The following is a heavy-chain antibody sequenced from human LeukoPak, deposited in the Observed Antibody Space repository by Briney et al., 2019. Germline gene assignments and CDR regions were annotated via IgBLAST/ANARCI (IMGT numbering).Heavy chain of an antibody. CDR2: INHSGST. CDR1: GGSFSGYY. V-gene: IGHV4-34*01. J-gene: IGHJ5*02. CDR3: ARGIQYRRRSGLNWFDP. Sequence: PSETLSLTCAVYGGSFSGYYWSWIRQPPGKGLEWIGEINHSGSTNYNPSLKSRVTISVDTSKNQFSLKLNSVTAADTAVYYCARGIQYRRRSGLNWFDPWGQGTLVTVSS. D-gene: IGHD3-3*01.